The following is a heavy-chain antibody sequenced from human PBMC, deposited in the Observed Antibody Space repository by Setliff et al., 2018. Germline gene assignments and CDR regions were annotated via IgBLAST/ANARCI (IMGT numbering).Heavy chain of an antibody. CDR1: GYSISSGHY. CDR2: IAYSGST. D-gene: IGHD3-22*01. Sequence: SETLSLTCGVSGYSISSGHYWSWIRQPPGKELEWLGYIAYSGSTNYNPSLKSRVTISVDTSKSQFSLNLTSVTAADTAIYFCARAVDSSGYFPFWYFDLWGRGTLVTVSS. CDR3: ARAVDSSGYFPFWYFDL. V-gene: IGHV4-61*01. J-gene: IGHJ2*01.